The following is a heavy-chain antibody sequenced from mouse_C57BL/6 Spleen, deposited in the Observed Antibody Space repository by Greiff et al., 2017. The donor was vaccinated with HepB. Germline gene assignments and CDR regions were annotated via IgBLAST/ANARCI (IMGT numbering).Heavy chain of an antibody. Sequence: QVQLQQSGAELVRPGASVKLSCKASGYTFTDYYINWVKQRPGQGLEWIARIYPGSGNTYYNEKFKGKATLTAEKSSSTAYMQLSSLTSEDSAVYFCARGEVYDYDYYFDYWGQGTTLTVSS. CDR3: ARGEVYDYDYYFDY. V-gene: IGHV1-76*01. D-gene: IGHD2-4*01. CDR2: IYPGSGNT. J-gene: IGHJ2*01. CDR1: GYTFTDYY.